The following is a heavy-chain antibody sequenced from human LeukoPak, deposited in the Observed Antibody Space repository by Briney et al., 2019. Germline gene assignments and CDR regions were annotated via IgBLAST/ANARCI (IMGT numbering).Heavy chain of an antibody. D-gene: IGHD4-11*01. V-gene: IGHV1-18*01. CDR1: GYTFTSYG. Sequence: ASVKVSCKASGYTFTSYGISWVRQAPGQGHEWMGWISAYNGNTNYAQKLQGRVTMTTDTSTSTAYMELRSLRSDDTAAYYCARDGFDYSISNWFDPWGQGTLVTVSS. J-gene: IGHJ5*02. CDR2: ISAYNGNT. CDR3: ARDGFDYSISNWFDP.